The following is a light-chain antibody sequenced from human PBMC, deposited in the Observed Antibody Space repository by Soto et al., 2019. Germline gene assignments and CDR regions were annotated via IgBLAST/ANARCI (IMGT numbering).Light chain of an antibody. J-gene: IGKJ1*01. CDR1: QSISNR. Sequence: DIQMTQSPSTLSASVGDRVTITCGASQSISNRLAWYQQKPGKAPKLLIYDASSLQSGVPSRFSGSGSGTEFTLTISSLQPDDFATYYCQHYKMYSPWTFGQGTKVDIK. CDR2: DAS. V-gene: IGKV1-5*01. CDR3: QHYKMYSPWT.